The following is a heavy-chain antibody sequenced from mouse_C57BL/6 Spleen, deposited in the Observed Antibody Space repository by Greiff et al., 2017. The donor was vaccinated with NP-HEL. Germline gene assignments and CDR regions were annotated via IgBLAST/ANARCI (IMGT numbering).Heavy chain of an antibody. D-gene: IGHD1-1*01. CDR2: ISSGGSYT. V-gene: IGHV5-6*01. Sequence: EVQLVESGGDLVKPGGSLKLSCAASGFTFSSYGMSWVRQTPDKRLEWVATISSGGSYTYYPDSVKGRFTISRDNAKNTLYLQMSSLKSEDTAMYYCARQGDYGSSSRYFDYWGQGTTLTVSS. CDR3: ARQGDYGSSSRYFDY. CDR1: GFTFSSYG. J-gene: IGHJ2*01.